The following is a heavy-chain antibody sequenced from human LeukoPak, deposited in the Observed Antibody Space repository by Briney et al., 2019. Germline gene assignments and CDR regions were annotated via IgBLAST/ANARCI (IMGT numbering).Heavy chain of an antibody. Sequence: GGSLRLSCAASGFTFSSYWMSWVRQAPGKGLEWVANIKQDGSEKYYVDSVKGRFTISRDNAKNPLYLQMNSLRAEDTAVYYCARVGYGSGSLYYFDYWGQGTLVTVSS. D-gene: IGHD3-10*01. CDR2: IKQDGSEK. V-gene: IGHV3-7*01. CDR3: ARVGYGSGSLYYFDY. CDR1: GFTFSSYW. J-gene: IGHJ4*02.